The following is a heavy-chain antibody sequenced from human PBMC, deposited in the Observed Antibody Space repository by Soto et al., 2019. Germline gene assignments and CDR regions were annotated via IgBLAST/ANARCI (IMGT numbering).Heavy chain of an antibody. J-gene: IGHJ3*02. CDR2: INPNSGGT. CDR1: GGTFTGYY. CDR3: AREYSGSYSDAFDI. D-gene: IGHD1-26*01. Sequence: ASVNVSCKASGGTFTGYYMHWVRQAPGQGLEWMGWINPNSGGTNYAQKFQGRVTMTRDTSISTAYMELSRLRSDDTAVYYCAREYSGSYSDAFDIWGQGTMVTVSS. V-gene: IGHV1-2*02.